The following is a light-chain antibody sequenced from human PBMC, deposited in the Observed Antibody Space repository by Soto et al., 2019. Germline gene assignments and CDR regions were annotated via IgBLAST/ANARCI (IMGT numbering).Light chain of an antibody. CDR3: QQYGSSPET. J-gene: IGKJ5*01. V-gene: IGKV3-20*01. CDR2: GTS. Sequence: EIVLTQSPATLSLSAGERATLSCRASQSVTFSYFAWYQQKPGQAPRLLIYGTSSRATGIPDRFSGSGSGTDFTLTISRLEPEDLAVYYCQQYGSSPETFGQGTRLEIK. CDR1: QSVTFSY.